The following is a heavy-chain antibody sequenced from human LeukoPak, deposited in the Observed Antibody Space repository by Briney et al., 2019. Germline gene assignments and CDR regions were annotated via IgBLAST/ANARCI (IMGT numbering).Heavy chain of an antibody. CDR3: ARMRGYTYEYWYLDL. CDR2: MNPSSGNT. V-gene: IGHV1-8*01. CDR1: GYTFSSYD. J-gene: IGHJ2*01. D-gene: IGHD5-18*01. Sequence: ASVKVSYKAAGYTFSSYDINWVRQAPGQGLEWMGWMNPSSGNTGYTQKFQGRVTMTRDTSISTAYMELSSLRSEDTALYYCARMRGYTYEYWYLDLWGRGTLVTVSS.